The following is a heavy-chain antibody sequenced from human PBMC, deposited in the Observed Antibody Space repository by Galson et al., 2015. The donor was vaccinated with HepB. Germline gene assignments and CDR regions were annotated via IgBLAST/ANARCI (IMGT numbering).Heavy chain of an antibody. CDR1: GFTFSSYA. D-gene: IGHD6-19*01. CDR3: VKDSYSSGWYPCLFDY. V-gene: IGHV3-64D*06. Sequence: SLRLSCAASGFTFSSYAMHWVRQAPGKGLEYVSAISSNGGSTYYADSVKGRFTISRDNSKNTLYLQMSSLRAEDTAVYYCVKDSYSSGWYPCLFDYWGQGTLVTVSS. J-gene: IGHJ4*02. CDR2: ISSNGGST.